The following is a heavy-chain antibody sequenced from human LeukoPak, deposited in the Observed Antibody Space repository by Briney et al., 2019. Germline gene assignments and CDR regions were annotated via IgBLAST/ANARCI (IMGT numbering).Heavy chain of an antibody. CDR3: ARDDIVVVTAGFDY. Sequence: SETLSLTCAVYGGSFSGYYWSWIRQPPGKGLEWIGEINHSGSTNYNPSPKSRVTISVDTSKNQFSLKLSSVTAADTAVDYCARDDIVVVTAGFDYRGQGTLVTVSS. CDR2: INHSGST. D-gene: IGHD2-21*02. CDR1: GGSFSGYY. V-gene: IGHV4-34*01. J-gene: IGHJ4*02.